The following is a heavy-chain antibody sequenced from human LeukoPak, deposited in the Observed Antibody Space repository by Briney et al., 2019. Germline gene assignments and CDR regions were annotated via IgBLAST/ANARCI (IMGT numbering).Heavy chain of an antibody. Sequence: GGYLRLSCAASGFTFTSYVMSWVRQAPGKGLEWVASVGGGGDYTYYSDSVKGRFTTSRDNSENTVYLQMKSLRAEDTAVYYCVRKTASVFWGRGALVTVSS. CDR1: GFTFTSYV. CDR3: VRKTASVF. J-gene: IGHJ2*01. CDR2: VGGGGDYT. V-gene: IGHV3-23*01. D-gene: IGHD2-21*02.